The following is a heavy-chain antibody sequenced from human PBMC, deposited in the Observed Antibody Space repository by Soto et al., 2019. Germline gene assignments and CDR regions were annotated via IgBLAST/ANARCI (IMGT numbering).Heavy chain of an antibody. V-gene: IGHV1-69*06. D-gene: IGHD6-25*01. CDR3: ARAPGIAAAGRYYYGMDV. CDR1: GGTFSSYA. Sequence: SVKVSCKASGGTFSSYAISWVRQAPGQGLEWMGGIIPIFGTANYAQKFQGRVTITADKSTSTAYMELSSLRSEDTAVYYCARAPGIAAAGRYYYGMDVWGQGTTVTVSS. J-gene: IGHJ6*02. CDR2: IIPIFGTA.